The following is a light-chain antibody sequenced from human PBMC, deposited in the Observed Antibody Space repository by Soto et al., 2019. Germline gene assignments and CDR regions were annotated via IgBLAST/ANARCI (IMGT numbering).Light chain of an antibody. CDR1: SSDVGGYNY. Sequence: QSALTQPASVSGSPGQSITISCTGTSSDVGGYNYVSWYQQHPGKAPKLIIYEVSNRPSGVSNRFSGSKSGNTASLTISGLQAEDEADYYCSSYTSSSTWVFSGGTKVTVL. V-gene: IGLV2-14*01. CDR3: SSYTSSSTWV. CDR2: EVS. J-gene: IGLJ3*02.